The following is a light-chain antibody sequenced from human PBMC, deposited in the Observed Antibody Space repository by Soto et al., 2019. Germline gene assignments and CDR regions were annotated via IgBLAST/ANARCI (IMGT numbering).Light chain of an antibody. Sequence: DTQMTQSPSTLSASVGDRVIITCRASQSLGTWLAWYQQKPGTAPVLLIYDVSRLESGVPSRFSGRGSGTEFTLSISSRQPDDFATYFCQQYFSYPLTFGGGTKVEIK. CDR3: QQYFSYPLT. CDR1: QSLGTW. J-gene: IGKJ4*01. V-gene: IGKV1-5*01. CDR2: DVS.